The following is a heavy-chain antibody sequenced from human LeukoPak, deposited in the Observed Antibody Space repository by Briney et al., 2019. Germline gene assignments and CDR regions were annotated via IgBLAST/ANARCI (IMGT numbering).Heavy chain of an antibody. Sequence: TSETLSLTCTISGGSISGTDYYWGWIRQPPGKALEWIGSMYYTGVTYYNPSLKSRVTISVDASNTHFSLKVTSVTAADTAVYYCTRHLSGSKDFWGQGTLVTVSS. J-gene: IGHJ4*02. D-gene: IGHD3-10*01. CDR1: GGSISGTDYY. CDR2: MYYTGVT. V-gene: IGHV4-39*01. CDR3: TRHLSGSKDF.